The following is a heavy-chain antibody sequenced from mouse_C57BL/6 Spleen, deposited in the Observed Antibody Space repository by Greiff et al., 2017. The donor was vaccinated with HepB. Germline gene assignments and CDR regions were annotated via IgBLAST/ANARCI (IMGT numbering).Heavy chain of an antibody. V-gene: IGHV1-15*01. CDR2: IDPETGGT. CDR1: GYTFTDYE. J-gene: IGHJ2*01. Sequence: ESGAELVRPGASVTLSCKASGYTFTDYEMHWVKQTPVHGLEWIGAIDPETGGTAYNQKFKGKAILTADKSSSTAYMELRSLTSEDSAVYYCTRKLTGTGFDYWGQGTTLTVSS. CDR3: TRKLTGTGFDY. D-gene: IGHD4-1*01.